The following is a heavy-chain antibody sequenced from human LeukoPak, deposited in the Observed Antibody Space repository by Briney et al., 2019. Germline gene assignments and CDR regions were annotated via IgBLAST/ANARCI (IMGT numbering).Heavy chain of an antibody. CDR1: GVSISGYY. CDR2: IYYSGST. Sequence: SETLSLTCTVSGVSISGYYWSWLRQPPGKGLEWIGYIYYSGSTNYNPSLKSRVTISVDTSKNQFSLKLSSVTAADTAVYYCARGKYSSPLDAFDIWGQGTMVTVSS. J-gene: IGHJ3*02. V-gene: IGHV4-59*01. D-gene: IGHD6-19*01. CDR3: ARGKYSSPLDAFDI.